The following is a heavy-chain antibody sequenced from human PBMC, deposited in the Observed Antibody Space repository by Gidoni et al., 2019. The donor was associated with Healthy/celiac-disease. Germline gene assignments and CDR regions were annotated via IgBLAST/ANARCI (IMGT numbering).Heavy chain of an antibody. D-gene: IGHD6-19*01. J-gene: IGHJ5*02. Sequence: EVQLVESGGGLVQPGRSLRISCAASGFTFDDYAMHWVRQAPGKGLEWVSGISWNSGSIGYADSVKGRFTISRDNAKNSLYLQMNSLRAEDTALYYCAKDTYSSGWGFDPWGQGTLVTVSS. CDR1: GFTFDDYA. V-gene: IGHV3-9*01. CDR2: ISWNSGSI. CDR3: AKDTYSSGWGFDP.